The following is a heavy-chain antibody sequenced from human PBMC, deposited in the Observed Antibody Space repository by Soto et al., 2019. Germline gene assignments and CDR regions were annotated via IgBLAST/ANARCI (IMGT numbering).Heavy chain of an antibody. Sequence: QVQLQESGPGLVKPSETLSLTCTVSGGSISSYYWSWIRQPAGKGLEWIGRIYTSGSTNYNPSLKSRVTMSVDTSKNQFSLKLSSVTAADTAVYYYASLPADPYTAMVIYWGQGTLVTVSS. CDR2: IYTSGST. D-gene: IGHD5-18*01. CDR1: GGSISSYY. CDR3: ASLPADPYTAMVIY. J-gene: IGHJ4*02. V-gene: IGHV4-4*07.